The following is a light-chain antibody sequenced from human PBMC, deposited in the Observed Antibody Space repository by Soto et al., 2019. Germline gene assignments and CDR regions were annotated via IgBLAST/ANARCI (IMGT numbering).Light chain of an antibody. CDR1: QSISNW. CDR2: KAS. CDR3: QQYYFYAT. J-gene: IGKJ1*01. Sequence: DIQMTQSPSTLSASVGDRVTITCRASQSISNWLAWYQQKPGKAPKLLIYKASTLESGVPSRFSGSGSGTDFTLTVTSLQPEDFATYYCQQYYFYATFGQGTKVEIK. V-gene: IGKV1-5*03.